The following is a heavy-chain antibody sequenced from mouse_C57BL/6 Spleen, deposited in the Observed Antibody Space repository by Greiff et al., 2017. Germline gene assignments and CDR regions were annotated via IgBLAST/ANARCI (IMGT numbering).Heavy chain of an antibody. CDR2: IYPGDGDT. D-gene: IGHD2-12*01. V-gene: IGHV1-80*01. Sequence: QVQLQQSGAELVKPGASVKISCKASGYAFSSYWMNWVKQRPGKGLEWIGQIYPGDGDTNYNGKFKGKATLTADKSSSTAYMQLSSLTSEDSAVYFCARLPRDDYYWDFDVWGTGTTVTVSA. J-gene: IGHJ1*03. CDR3: ARLPRDDYYWDFDV. CDR1: GYAFSSYW.